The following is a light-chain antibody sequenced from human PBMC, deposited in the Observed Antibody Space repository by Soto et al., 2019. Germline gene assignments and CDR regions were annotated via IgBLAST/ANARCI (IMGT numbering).Light chain of an antibody. Sequence: QSVLTQPPSLSATPGQRVNIPCSGSFSNIGDNAVNWYQQLPGAAPKLLIYLNDQRPSGVPDRFSGSKSGTSAFLAISGLHSEDEADYYCAAWDDRLNALFGTGTKLTVL. CDR1: FSNIGDNA. J-gene: IGLJ1*01. V-gene: IGLV1-44*01. CDR3: AAWDDRLNAL. CDR2: LND.